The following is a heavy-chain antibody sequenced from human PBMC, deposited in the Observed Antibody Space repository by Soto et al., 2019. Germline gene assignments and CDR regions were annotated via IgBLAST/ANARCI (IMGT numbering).Heavy chain of an antibody. D-gene: IGHD2-15*01. V-gene: IGHV2-5*02. CDR1: GFSLTTSGRG. Sequence: QLTLKESGPTLVKPTQTLTLTCTFSGFSLTTSGRGVGWIRQPPGKALEWLALFFWGDDKRYSPSLKTRLTISKDTSKNQVVLTMTNMGPEDTATYFCAHRLARMEAFEVWGQGTVVTVSS. CDR2: FFWGDDK. CDR3: AHRLARMEAFEV. J-gene: IGHJ3*01.